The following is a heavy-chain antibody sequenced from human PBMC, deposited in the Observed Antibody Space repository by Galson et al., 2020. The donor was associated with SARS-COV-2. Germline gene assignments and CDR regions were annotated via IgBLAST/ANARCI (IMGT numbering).Heavy chain of an antibody. J-gene: IGHJ5*02. Sequence: ASVKVSCKASGYTFTSYDINWVRQATGQGLEWMGWMNPNSGNTGYAQKFQGRVTMTRNTSISTAFMELSSLRSEDTAVYYCAREKGCGSTSCYTYNWFDPWGQGTLVTVSS. CDR2: MNPNSGNT. D-gene: IGHD2-2*01. V-gene: IGHV1-8*01. CDR3: AREKGCGSTSCYTYNWFDP. CDR1: GYTFTSYD.